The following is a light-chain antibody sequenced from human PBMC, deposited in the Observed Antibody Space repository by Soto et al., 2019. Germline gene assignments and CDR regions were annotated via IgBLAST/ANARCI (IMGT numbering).Light chain of an antibody. Sequence: EIVLTQSPATLSLSPGERATLSCRASQSVSSYLAWYQQKPGQAPRLLIYDASNRATGIPARFSGSGSGTDVTLTISSLEPEGCAVYYCQQRSNWPLTFGGGTKVEL. CDR2: DAS. CDR3: QQRSNWPLT. V-gene: IGKV3-11*01. J-gene: IGKJ4*01. CDR1: QSVSSY.